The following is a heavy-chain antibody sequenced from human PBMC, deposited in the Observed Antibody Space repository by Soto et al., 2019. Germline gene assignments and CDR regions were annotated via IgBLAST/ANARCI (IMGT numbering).Heavy chain of an antibody. CDR2: IYSGGTT. CDR1: GFTVSTNY. D-gene: IGHD6-19*01. CDR3: ATVYSSGWYRPLDY. Sequence: PGGSLRLSCAASGFTVSTNYMTWVRQAAGKGLEWVSIIYSGGTTYYADSVKGRFTISRDNSKNTVYLQMNSLRAEDTAMYYCATVYSSGWYRPLDYWGQGTLVTVSS. V-gene: IGHV3-53*01. J-gene: IGHJ4*02.